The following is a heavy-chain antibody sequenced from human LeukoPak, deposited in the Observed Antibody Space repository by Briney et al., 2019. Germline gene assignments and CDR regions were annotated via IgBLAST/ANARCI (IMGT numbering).Heavy chain of an antibody. CDR2: IIPIFGTA. J-gene: IGHJ4*02. Sequence: GASVKVSCKASGGTFSSYAISWVRQAPGQGLEWMGGIIPIFGTANYAQKFQGRVTITADESTSTAHMELSSLRSEDTAVYYCARGQSGYSYGSVGYFDYWGQGTLVTVSS. CDR3: ARGQSGYSYGSVGYFDY. V-gene: IGHV1-69*13. CDR1: GGTFSSYA. D-gene: IGHD5-18*01.